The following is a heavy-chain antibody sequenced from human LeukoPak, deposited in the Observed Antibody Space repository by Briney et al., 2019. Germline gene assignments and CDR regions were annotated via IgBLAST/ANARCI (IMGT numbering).Heavy chain of an antibody. CDR3: ARDSRHQWELAYYYYMDV. Sequence: SVKVSCKASGGTFSSYAISWVRQAPGQGLEWMGGIIPIFGTANYAQKFQGRVTITADKSTSTAYMELSSLRSEDTAVYYCARDSRHQWELAYYYYMDVWGKGATVTVSS. CDR2: IIPIFGTA. CDR1: GGTFSSYA. J-gene: IGHJ6*03. V-gene: IGHV1-69*06. D-gene: IGHD1-26*01.